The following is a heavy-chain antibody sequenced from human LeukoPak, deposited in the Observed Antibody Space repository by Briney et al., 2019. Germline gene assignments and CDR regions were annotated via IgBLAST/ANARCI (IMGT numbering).Heavy chain of an antibody. CDR3: AKDLRLAWWERDY. V-gene: IGHV3-23*01. J-gene: IGHJ4*02. CDR1: GFTFSSYA. Sequence: GGSLRLSCAASGFTFSSYAMSCVRQAPGKGLEWVSAISGSGGSTYYADSVEGRFTISRDNSKNTLYLQMNSLRAEDTAVYYCAKDLRLAWWERDYWGQGTLVTVSS. CDR2: ISGSGGST. D-gene: IGHD1-26*01.